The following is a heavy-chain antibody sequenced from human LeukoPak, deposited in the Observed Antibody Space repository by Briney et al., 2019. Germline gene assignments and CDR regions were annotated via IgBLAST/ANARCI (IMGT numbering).Heavy chain of an antibody. CDR1: GFTLSTNA. CDR2: ISGSGACT. Sequence: GGSLRLSCLTSGFTLSTNAMSWVRQAPGKGLEWISGISGSGACTYYADSVKGRFTISRDDSRNTLYLQMNSLRGDDTAVYYCAKDVGKWESLHFFDYWGQGTLVTVSS. CDR3: AKDVGKWESLHFFDY. J-gene: IGHJ4*02. V-gene: IGHV3-23*01. D-gene: IGHD1-26*01.